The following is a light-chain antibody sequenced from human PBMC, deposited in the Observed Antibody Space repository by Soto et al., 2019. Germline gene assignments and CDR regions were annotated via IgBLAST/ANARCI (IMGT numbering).Light chain of an antibody. CDR2: DVR. J-gene: IGLJ2*01. CDR1: SSDVGGSNY. V-gene: IGLV2-14*01. Sequence: QSVLTQPASVSGSPGQSITISCTGTSSDVGGSNYVSWYQQHPGEAPKLMIYDVRYRPSGISTRFSGSKSGNTASLTISRLQAEDEADYFCISFGGSSTRFGGGTKVTVL. CDR3: ISFGGSSTR.